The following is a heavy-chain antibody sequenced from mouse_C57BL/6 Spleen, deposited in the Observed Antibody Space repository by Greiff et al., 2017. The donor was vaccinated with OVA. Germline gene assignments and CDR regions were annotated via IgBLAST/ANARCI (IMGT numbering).Heavy chain of an antibody. V-gene: IGHV1-63*01. J-gene: IGHJ1*03. D-gene: IGHD2-5*01. CDR2: IYPGGGYT. CDR3: ARGGYYSNYVGYFDV. Sequence: VKLQESGAELVRPGTSVKMSCKASGYTFTNYWIGWAKQRPGHGLEWIGDIYPGGGYTNYNEKFKGKATLTADKSSSTAYMQFSSLTSEDSAIYYCARGGYYSNYVGYFDVWGTGTTVTVSS. CDR1: GYTFTNYW.